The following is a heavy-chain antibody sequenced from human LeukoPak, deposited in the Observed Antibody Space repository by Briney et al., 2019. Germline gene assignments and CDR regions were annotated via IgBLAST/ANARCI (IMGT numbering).Heavy chain of an antibody. J-gene: IGHJ1*01. Sequence: SETLSLTCTVSGGSISSYYWSWIRQPPGKGLEWIGYIYYSGSTNYNPSLKSRVTISVDTSKNQFSLKLTSVTAADTAVYYCARASFGDYSAEYFHHWGQGTLVTVSS. CDR3: ARASFGDYSAEYFHH. V-gene: IGHV4-59*01. CDR2: IYYSGST. CDR1: GGSISSYY. D-gene: IGHD4-17*01.